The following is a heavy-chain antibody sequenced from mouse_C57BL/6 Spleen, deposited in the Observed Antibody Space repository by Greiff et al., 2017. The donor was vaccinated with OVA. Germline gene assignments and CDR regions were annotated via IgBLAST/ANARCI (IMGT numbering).Heavy chain of an antibody. J-gene: IGHJ1*03. V-gene: IGHV5-16*01. CDR3: ARNCYLWYFDV. Sequence: EVKVVESEGGLVQPGSSMKLSCTASGFTFSDYYMAWVRQVPEKGLEWVANINYDGSSTYYLDSLKSRFIISRDNAKNILYLQMSSLKSEDTATYYCARNCYLWYFDVGGTVTTVTVSS. CDR2: INYDGSST. CDR1: GFTFSDYY.